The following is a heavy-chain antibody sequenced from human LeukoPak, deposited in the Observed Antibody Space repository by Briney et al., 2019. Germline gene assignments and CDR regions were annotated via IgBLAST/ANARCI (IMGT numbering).Heavy chain of an antibody. CDR3: ARVRSLRGYSYGVDY. CDR2: ISYDGSNK. Sequence: GGSLRLSCAASGFTSSSYAMHWVRQAPGKGLEWVAVISYDGSNKYYADSVKGRFTISRDNSKNTLYLQMNSLRAEDTAVYYCARVRSLRGYSYGVDYWGQGTLVTVSS. J-gene: IGHJ4*02. D-gene: IGHD5-18*01. V-gene: IGHV3-30*01. CDR1: GFTSSSYA.